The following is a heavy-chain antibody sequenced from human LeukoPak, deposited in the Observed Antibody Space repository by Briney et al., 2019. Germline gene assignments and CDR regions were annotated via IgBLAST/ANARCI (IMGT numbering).Heavy chain of an antibody. D-gene: IGHD2-2*01. Sequence: GGSLRLSCAASGFTFSSYAMSWVRQAPGKGLEWVSAISGSGGSTYYANSGKGRFTISRDNSKNTLYLPMNSLRAEDTAVYYCANGEADIVVVPAAMPSAHHRLTMVRGVTAFDYWGQGTLVTVSS. V-gene: IGHV3-23*01. CDR2: ISGSGGST. CDR1: GFTFSSYA. CDR3: ANGEADIVVVPAAMPSAHHRLTMVRGVTAFDY. J-gene: IGHJ4*02.